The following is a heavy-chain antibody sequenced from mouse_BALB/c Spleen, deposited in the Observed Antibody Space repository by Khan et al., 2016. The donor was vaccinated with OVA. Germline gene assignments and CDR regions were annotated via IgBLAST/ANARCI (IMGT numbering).Heavy chain of an antibody. V-gene: IGHV1-18*01. Sequence: EVQLQQSGPELVKPGASMKISCKASGYSFTGYTMNWVKQSHGKNLEWIGLINPYNGGTSYNQKFKGKATLTVDKSYSNAYMEILSLTSEDAAASCCASSASYGNYVEAWFAYWGQGTLVTFSA. J-gene: IGHJ3*01. CDR3: ASSASYGNYVEAWFAY. CDR1: GYSFTGYT. D-gene: IGHD2-10*01. CDR2: INPYNGGT.